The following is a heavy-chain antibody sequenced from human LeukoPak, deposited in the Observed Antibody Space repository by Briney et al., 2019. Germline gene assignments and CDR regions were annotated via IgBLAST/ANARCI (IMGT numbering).Heavy chain of an antibody. CDR1: GGTFSSYA. J-gene: IGHJ5*02. Sequence: SVKVSCKASGGTFSSYAISWVRQAPGQGLEWMGGIIPIFGTANYAQKFQGRVTITTDESTSTAYMELSSLRSEDTAVYYRARRITMVRGVIISWFDPWGQGTLVTVSS. D-gene: IGHD3-10*01. CDR3: ARRITMVRGVIISWFDP. CDR2: IIPIFGTA. V-gene: IGHV1-69*05.